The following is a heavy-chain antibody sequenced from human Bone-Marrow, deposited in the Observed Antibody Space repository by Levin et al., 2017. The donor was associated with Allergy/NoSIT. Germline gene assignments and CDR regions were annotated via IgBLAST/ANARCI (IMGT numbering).Heavy chain of an antibody. D-gene: IGHD3-10*01. CDR2: INPNSGGT. CDR3: ARVAPIKYYGSGSYYRSAGWFDP. V-gene: IGHV1-2*06. Sequence: ASVKVSCKASGYTFTGYYMHWVRQAPGQGLEWMGRINPNSGGTNYAQKFQGRVTMTRDTSISTAYMELSRLRSDDTAVYYCARVAPIKYYGSGSYYRSAGWFDPWGQGTLVTVSS. CDR1: GYTFTGYY. J-gene: IGHJ5*02.